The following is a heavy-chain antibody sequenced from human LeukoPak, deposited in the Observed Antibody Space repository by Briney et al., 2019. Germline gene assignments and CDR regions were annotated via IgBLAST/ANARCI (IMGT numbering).Heavy chain of an antibody. CDR2: IKQGGSEK. V-gene: IGHV3-7*01. D-gene: IGHD1-7*01. Sequence: PGGSLRLSCAASGFTFSSYWMSWVRQAPGKGLEWVANIKQGGSEKYYVNSVKGRFTISRDNAKNSLYLQMNSLRAEDTAIYYCAREDDWNYEDYWGQGTLVTVSS. J-gene: IGHJ4*02. CDR1: GFTFSSYW. CDR3: AREDDWNYEDY.